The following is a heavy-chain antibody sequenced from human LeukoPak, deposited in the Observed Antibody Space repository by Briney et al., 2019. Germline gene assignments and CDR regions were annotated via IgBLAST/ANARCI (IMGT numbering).Heavy chain of an antibody. D-gene: IGHD3-10*01. V-gene: IGHV5-51*01. CDR1: GYSFTSYW. CDR2: IYPGDSDT. Sequence: GESLKISCKGSGYSFTSYWIGWVRQMPGKGLEWMGIIYPGDSDTRYSPSFQGQVTISADKSISTAYLQWSSLKASDTAMYYCARQSLSYYYGSGSSRHYCYYYMDVWGKGTTVTVSS. J-gene: IGHJ6*03. CDR3: ARQSLSYYYGSGSSRHYCYYYMDV.